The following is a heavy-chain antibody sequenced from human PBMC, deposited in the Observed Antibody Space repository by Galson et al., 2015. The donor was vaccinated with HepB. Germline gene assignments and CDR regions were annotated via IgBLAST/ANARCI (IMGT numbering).Heavy chain of an antibody. D-gene: IGHD3-3*01. J-gene: IGHJ6*04. CDR2: ISWNSGSI. Sequence: SLRLSCAASGFTFDDYAMHWVRQAPGKGLEWVSGISWNSGSIGYADSVKGRFTISRDNAKNSLYLQMNSLRAEDTALYYCAKVGYDFWSGMDGQIWDVWGKGTTVTVSS. CDR3: AKVGYDFWSGMDGQIWDV. V-gene: IGHV3-9*01. CDR1: GFTFDDYA.